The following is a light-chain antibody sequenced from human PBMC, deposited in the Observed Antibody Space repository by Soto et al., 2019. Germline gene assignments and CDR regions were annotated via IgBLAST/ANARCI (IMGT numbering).Light chain of an antibody. CDR3: GSYASATLI. CDR1: NSDIGAYDY. CDR2: EVT. J-gene: IGLJ2*01. V-gene: IGLV2-14*01. Sequence: QSVLTQPASVSGSPGESITISCTGSNSDIGAYDYVSWYQQHPGKPPTLLIYEVTFRPSGVPNRFSGSKSGNTATLPISGLLTEDEADYYCGSYASATLIFGGGTKVTVL.